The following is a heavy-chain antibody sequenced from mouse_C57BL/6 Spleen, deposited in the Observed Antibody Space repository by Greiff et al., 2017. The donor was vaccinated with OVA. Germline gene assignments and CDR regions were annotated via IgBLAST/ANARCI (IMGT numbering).Heavy chain of an antibody. CDR1: GFTFSSYA. V-gene: IGHV5-4*01. J-gene: IGHJ3*01. CDR3: ARDGGNYDWFAY. D-gene: IGHD2-1*01. CDR2: ISDGGSYT. Sequence: DVMLVESGGGLVKPGGSLKLSCAASGFTFSSYAMSWVRQTPEKRLEWVATISDGGSYTYYPDNVKGRVTISRDNAKNNLYLQMSHLKSEDTAMYYCARDGGNYDWFAYWGQGTLVTVSA.